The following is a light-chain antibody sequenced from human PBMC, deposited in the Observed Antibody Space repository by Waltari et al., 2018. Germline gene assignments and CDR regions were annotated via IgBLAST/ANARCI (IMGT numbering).Light chain of an antibody. V-gene: IGLV4-69*01. CDR3: QTGGHGTWV. CDR2: VNRDGSP. Sequence: QLVLTQSPSASASLGASVKLTCTLSSGHSSNVIAWLQQQPEKGPRYLMKVNRDGSPSKGDEIPDRFAVSSSGTECYLTISSLQSEEEADYYCQTGGHGTWVFGGGTKLTVL. CDR1: SGHSSNV. J-gene: IGLJ3*02.